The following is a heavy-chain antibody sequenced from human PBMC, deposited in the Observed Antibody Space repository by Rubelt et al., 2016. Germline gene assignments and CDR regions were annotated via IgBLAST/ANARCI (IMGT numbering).Heavy chain of an antibody. CDR2: INHSGST. V-gene: IGHV4-34*01. D-gene: IGHD3-16*02. CDR3: ARHYRISGRGFDP. Sequence: QVQLQQWGAGLLKPSETLSLTCAVYGGSFSGYYWSWIRQPPGKGLEWIGEINHSGSTNYNPSLKSRVTISVDTSKNQFSLKATSATAAYTAVYYCARHYRISGRGFDPWGQGTLVTVSS. J-gene: IGHJ5*02. CDR1: GGSFSGYY.